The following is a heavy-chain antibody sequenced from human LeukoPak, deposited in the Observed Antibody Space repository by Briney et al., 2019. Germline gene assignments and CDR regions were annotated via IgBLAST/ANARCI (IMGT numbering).Heavy chain of an antibody. V-gene: IGHV4-39*01. J-gene: IGHJ4*02. D-gene: IGHD3-22*01. CDR2: ISYSGRS. CDR1: GGSISSSSYY. CDR3: ARRNNYDSSGYYYEDS. Sequence: PSETLSLTCTVSGGSISSSSYYWGWIRQPPGKGLEWMGSISYSGRSYYNPSLKSRVTISVDTSKNQFSLNLSSVTAADTAVHYCARRNNYDSSGYYYEDSWGQGTLVTVSS.